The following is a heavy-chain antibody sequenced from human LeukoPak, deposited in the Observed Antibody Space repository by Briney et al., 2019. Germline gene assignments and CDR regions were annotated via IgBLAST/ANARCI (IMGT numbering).Heavy chain of an antibody. Sequence: GSLRLSCAASGFTFSSYGIHWVRQAPGKGLEGVSSISSSSSYIYYADSVTGRFTISRDNAKNSLYLQMNSLRAEDTAVYYCARDSEGIIAVAGKDAFDIWGQGTMATVSS. CDR3: ARDSEGIIAVAGKDAFDI. CDR1: GFTFSSYG. V-gene: IGHV3-21*01. J-gene: IGHJ3*02. D-gene: IGHD6-19*01. CDR2: ISSSSSYI.